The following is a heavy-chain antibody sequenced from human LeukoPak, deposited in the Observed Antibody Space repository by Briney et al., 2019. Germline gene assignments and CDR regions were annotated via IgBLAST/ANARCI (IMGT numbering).Heavy chain of an antibody. CDR1: GGSISSGDYY. J-gene: IGHJ4*02. V-gene: IGHV4-30-4*08. Sequence: SQTLSLTCTVSGGSISSGDYYWSWIRQPPGKGLGWIGYIYYSGSTYYNPSLKSRVTISVDTSKNQFSLKLSSVTAADTAVYYCARAAHRSQNLDYWGRGTLVTVSS. D-gene: IGHD6-6*01. CDR3: ARAAHRSQNLDY. CDR2: IYYSGST.